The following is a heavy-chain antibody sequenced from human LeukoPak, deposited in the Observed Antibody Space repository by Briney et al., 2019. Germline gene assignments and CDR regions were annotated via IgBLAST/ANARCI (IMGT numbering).Heavy chain of an antibody. CDR2: IIPIFGTA. Sequence: SVKVSCKASGGTFSSYAISWVRQAPGQGLEWMGRIIPIFGTANYAQKFQGRVTITADKSTSTAHMELSSLRSEDTAVYYCARGEIGYNSFDYWGQGTLVTVSS. V-gene: IGHV1-69*06. D-gene: IGHD5-24*01. CDR1: GGTFSSYA. J-gene: IGHJ4*02. CDR3: ARGEIGYNSFDY.